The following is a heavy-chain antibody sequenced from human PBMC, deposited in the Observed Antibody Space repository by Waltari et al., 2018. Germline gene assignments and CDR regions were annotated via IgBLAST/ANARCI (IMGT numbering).Heavy chain of an antibody. J-gene: IGHJ6*02. CDR3: ARGTYYDSSGYYYGHYYGMDV. CDR2: IIPIFGTA. D-gene: IGHD3-22*01. Sequence: QVQLVQSGAEVKKPGSSVKVSCKASGGTFSSYAISWVRQAPGQGLEWMGGIIPIFGTANDAQKFQGRVTITADESTSTAYMELSSLRSEDTAVYYCARGTYYDSSGYYYGHYYGMDVWGQGTTVTVSS. V-gene: IGHV1-69*12. CDR1: GGTFSSYA.